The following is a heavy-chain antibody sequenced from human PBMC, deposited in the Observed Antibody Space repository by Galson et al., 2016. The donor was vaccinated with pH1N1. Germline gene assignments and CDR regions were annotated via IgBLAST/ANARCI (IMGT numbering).Heavy chain of an antibody. Sequence: TLSLTCTVSGDSISSNNYYWNWIRQPAGKGLEWIGRIYSSGSTNYNPSLKSRVIMSVDTSKNKFSLRLSSVTPADTAVYFCVRDRAPEGFGWLSYFDSWGQGTLVTVSS. V-gene: IGHV4-61*02. CDR1: GDSISSNNYY. CDR3: VRDRAPEGFGWLSYFDS. D-gene: IGHD3-9*01. CDR2: IYSSGST. J-gene: IGHJ4*02.